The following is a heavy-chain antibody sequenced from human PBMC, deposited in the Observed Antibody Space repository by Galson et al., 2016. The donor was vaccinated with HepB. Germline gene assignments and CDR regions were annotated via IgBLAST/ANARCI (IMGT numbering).Heavy chain of an antibody. V-gene: IGHV3-23*01. Sequence: SLRLSCAASGFTFSSFAMGWVRQAPGKGLEWVSVIGSGGYDTHYADSVKGRFTISRDNSKNTLFLQMTSLRAEDAALYYCAKRLVPAALDQGLEMWGQGTMVSVSS. CDR3: AKRLVPAALDQGLEM. D-gene: IGHD2-2*01. J-gene: IGHJ3*02. CDR2: IGSGGYDT. CDR1: GFTFSSFA.